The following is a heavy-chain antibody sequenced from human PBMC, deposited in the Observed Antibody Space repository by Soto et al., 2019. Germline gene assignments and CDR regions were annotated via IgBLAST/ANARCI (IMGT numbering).Heavy chain of an antibody. V-gene: IGHV3-21*02. CDR2: ISIGSNYI. CDR3: ARDLPLTTVTPFDY. J-gene: IGHJ4*02. D-gene: IGHD4-17*01. Sequence: EMQLVESGGGLVKPGGSLRLSCAASGFTFTCCGMHWVRQTPGKGLVWVSYISIGSNYIYYADSVKGRFTISRDNAKNSLYLQMNSLRAEDTAVYYCARDLPLTTVTPFDYWGQGSLVTVSS. CDR1: GFTFTCCG.